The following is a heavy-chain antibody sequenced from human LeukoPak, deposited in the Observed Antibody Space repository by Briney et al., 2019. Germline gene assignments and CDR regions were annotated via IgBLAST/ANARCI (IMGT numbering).Heavy chain of an antibody. CDR1: GFTFTTYW. V-gene: IGHV3-7*01. CDR3: ARDRDIVVVVAANLYYYYYMDV. Sequence: GESLRLSCAASGFTFTTYWMSWVRQLPGKGLEWVANINQDGTEKYYVDSVKGRFTISRDNSKNTLYLQMGSLRAEDMAVYYCARDRDIVVVVAANLYYYYYMDVWGKGTTVTVSS. CDR2: INQDGTEK. J-gene: IGHJ6*03. D-gene: IGHD2-15*01.